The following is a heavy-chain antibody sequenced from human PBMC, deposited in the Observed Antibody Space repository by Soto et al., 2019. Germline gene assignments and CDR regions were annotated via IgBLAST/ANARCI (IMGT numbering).Heavy chain of an antibody. V-gene: IGHV1-18*01. D-gene: IGHD6-25*01. CDR2: ISGYNGNT. J-gene: IGHJ6*02. CDR3: AREGPAPYYYYGMDV. CDR1: GDSFTTDG. Sequence: QVQLVQSRGEVKKPGASVKVSCKTSGDSFTTDGISWVRQAPGQGLEWMGWISGYNGNTNYAQKLQGRVTMTTDTSTSTAYMELRSLRSDDTAVYYCAREGPAPYYYYGMDVWGQGSTVTVSS.